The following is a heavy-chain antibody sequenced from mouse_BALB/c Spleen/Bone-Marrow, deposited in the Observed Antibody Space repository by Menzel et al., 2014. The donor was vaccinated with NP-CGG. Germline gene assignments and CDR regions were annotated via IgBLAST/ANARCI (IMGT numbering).Heavy chain of an antibody. CDR1: GYTFTSYW. CDR2: IAPGSGST. D-gene: IGHD2-1*01. J-gene: IGHJ2*01. Sequence: DLVKPGASVKLSCKASGYTFTSYWINWIKQRPGQGLEWIGRIAPGSGSTYYNEMFKGKATLTVDTSSSTAYIQLSSLSSEDSAVYFCARRPYGNYGFDYWGQGTTLTVSS. V-gene: IGHV1S41*01. CDR3: ARRPYGNYGFDY.